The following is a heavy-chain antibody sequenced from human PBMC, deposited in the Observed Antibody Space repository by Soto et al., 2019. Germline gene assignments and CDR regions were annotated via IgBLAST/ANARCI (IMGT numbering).Heavy chain of an antibody. CDR2: IYYSGST. V-gene: IGHV4-39*01. D-gene: IGHD2-8*01. Sequence: SETLSLTCTVSGGSISSSSYYWGWIRQPPGKGLEWIGSIYYSGSTYYNPSLKSRVTISVDTSKNQFSLKLSSVTAADTAVYYCAGLARANDYYYYGMDVWGQGTTVTSP. CDR3: AGLARANDYYYYGMDV. J-gene: IGHJ6*02. CDR1: GGSISSSSYY.